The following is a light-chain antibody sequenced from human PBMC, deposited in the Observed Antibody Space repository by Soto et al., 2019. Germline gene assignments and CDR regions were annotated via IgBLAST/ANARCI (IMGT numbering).Light chain of an antibody. CDR1: SGHSSYI. J-gene: IGLJ3*02. V-gene: IGLV4-60*02. Sequence: QPVLTQSSSASASLGSSVKLTCTLSSGHSSYIIARHQQQPGKAPRYLMKLEGSGSYNKGSGVPDRFSGSSSGADRYLTISNLHFEDESDYYCETWDFNTRVFGGGTKLTVL. CDR2: LEGSGSY. CDR3: ETWDFNTRV.